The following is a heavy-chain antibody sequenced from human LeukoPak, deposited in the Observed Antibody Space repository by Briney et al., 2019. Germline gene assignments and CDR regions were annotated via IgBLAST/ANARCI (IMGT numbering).Heavy chain of an antibody. CDR1: GYTFTGYY. Sequence: ASVKVSCKASGYTFTGYYMHWVRQAPGQGLEWMGWINPNSGGTNYAQKFQGRVTMTRDTSISTAYMELSRLRSDDTAVYYCARAPFHYDSSGYYLDYWGQGTLVTVSS. CDR3: ARAPFHYDSSGYYLDY. CDR2: INPNSGGT. D-gene: IGHD3-22*01. J-gene: IGHJ4*02. V-gene: IGHV1-2*02.